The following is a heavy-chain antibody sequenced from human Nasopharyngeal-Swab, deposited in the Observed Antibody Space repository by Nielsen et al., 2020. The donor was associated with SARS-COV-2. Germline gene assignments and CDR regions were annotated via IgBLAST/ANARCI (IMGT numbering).Heavy chain of an antibody. CDR2: INHSGST. Sequence: SETLSLTCAVYGGSFSGYYWSWIRQTPGKGLEWIGEINHSGSTNYNPSLKSRVTISVDTSKNQFSLKLSSVTAADTAVYYCARGFGGTGDKFYYMDVWGKGTTVTVSS. V-gene: IGHV4-34*01. J-gene: IGHJ6*03. D-gene: IGHD7-27*01. CDR3: ARGFGGTGDKFYYMDV. CDR1: GGSFSGYY.